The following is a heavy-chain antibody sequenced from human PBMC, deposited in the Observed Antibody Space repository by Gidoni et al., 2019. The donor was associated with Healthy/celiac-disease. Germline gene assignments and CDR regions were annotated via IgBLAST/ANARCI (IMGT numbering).Heavy chain of an antibody. J-gene: IGHJ4*02. Sequence: EVQLVESGGGLVQPGGSLILSCAASGFTFSSYWMSWVRQAPGKGVGWVANIRQDGSEKHYVDSVKGRFTISRDNAKNSLYLQMNSLRAEDTAVYYCAREGRGFGEYYWGQGTLVTVSS. CDR1: GFTFSSYW. CDR2: IRQDGSEK. CDR3: AREGRGFGEYY. D-gene: IGHD3-10*01. V-gene: IGHV3-7*04.